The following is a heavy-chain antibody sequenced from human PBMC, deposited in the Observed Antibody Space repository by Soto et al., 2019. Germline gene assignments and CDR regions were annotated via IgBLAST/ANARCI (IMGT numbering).Heavy chain of an antibody. V-gene: IGHV3-23*01. CDR2: ISGSGGST. J-gene: IGHJ6*02. D-gene: IGHD1-26*01. CDR3: AKNQVGANYGMDL. Sequence: EVQLLESGGGLVQPGGSLRLSCAASGFTFSSYAMSWVRQAPGKGLEWVSAISGSGGSTYYADSVKGRFTISRDNSKNTLYLQMNSLRAEHTAVYYCAKNQVGANYGMDLWGQRTPVTVSS. CDR1: GFTFSSYA.